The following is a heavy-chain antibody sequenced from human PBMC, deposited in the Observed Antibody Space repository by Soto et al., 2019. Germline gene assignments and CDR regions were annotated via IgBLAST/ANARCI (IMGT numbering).Heavy chain of an antibody. CDR1: GGSISSSSYY. CDR3: ARHAIAVAGTARYNWFDP. Sequence: QLQLQESGPGLVKPSETLSLTCTVSGGSISSSSYYWGWIRQPPGKGLEWIGSIYYSGSTYYNPSLKSRVTISVATSKNQFSLKLSSVTAADTAVYYCARHAIAVAGTARYNWFDPWGQGTLVTVSS. J-gene: IGHJ5*02. D-gene: IGHD6-19*01. CDR2: IYYSGST. V-gene: IGHV4-39*01.